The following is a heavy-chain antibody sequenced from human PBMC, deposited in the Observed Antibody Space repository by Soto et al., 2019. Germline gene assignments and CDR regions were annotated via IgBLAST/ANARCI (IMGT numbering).Heavy chain of an antibody. J-gene: IGHJ6*02. CDR2: IRADNGNT. D-gene: IGHD6-19*01. CDR3: ARDLYSSGWDHYYYYYGMDV. CDR1: GYTFTSYG. Sequence: GASVKVSCKASGYTFTSYGISWVRQAPGQGLEWMGWIRADNGNTKYSQKLQGRVTITTDTSTSTAYMELSSLRSEDTAVYYCARDLYSSGWDHYYYYYGMDVWGQGTTVTVSS. V-gene: IGHV1-18*01.